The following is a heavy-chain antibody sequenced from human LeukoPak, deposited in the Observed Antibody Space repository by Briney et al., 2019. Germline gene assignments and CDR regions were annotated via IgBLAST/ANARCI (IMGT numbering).Heavy chain of an antibody. J-gene: IGHJ5*02. CDR3: TREDYGDYVRRRWFDP. CDR2: IRSKAYGGTT. Sequence: GGSLRLSCTASGFTFGDYAMSWFRQAPGKGLEWVGFIRSKAYGGTTEYAASVKGSFTISRDDSKSIAYLQMNSLKTEDTAVYYCTREDYGDYVRRRWFDPWGQGTLVTVSS. D-gene: IGHD4-17*01. V-gene: IGHV3-49*03. CDR1: GFTFGDYA.